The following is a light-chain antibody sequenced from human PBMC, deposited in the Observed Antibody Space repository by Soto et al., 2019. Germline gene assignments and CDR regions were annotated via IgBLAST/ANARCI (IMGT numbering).Light chain of an antibody. CDR1: QNVSSY. J-gene: IGKJ3*01. CDR2: DAS. CDR3: HQRSNPFP. V-gene: IGKV3-11*01. Sequence: EIVLTQSPATLSFSPGERATLSCRASQNVSSYLGWYQQKPGQAPRLLIYDASHRAAGIPVRFSGSGSGTDFTLTISSLEPEDFAVYYCHQRSNPFPFGPGTKVDI.